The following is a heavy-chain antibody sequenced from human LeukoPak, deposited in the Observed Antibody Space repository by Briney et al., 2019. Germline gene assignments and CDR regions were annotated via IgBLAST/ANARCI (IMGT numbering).Heavy chain of an antibody. J-gene: IGHJ4*02. CDR1: GFTFSSYS. Sequence: GGSLRLSCAASGFTFSSYSMNWVRQAPGKGLEWVSSISSSSSYIYYADSVKGRLTISRDNAKNSLYLQMNSLRAEDTAVYYCAREPYCSGGSCYDYWGQGTLVTVSS. CDR2: ISSSSSYI. V-gene: IGHV3-21*01. D-gene: IGHD2-15*01. CDR3: AREPYCSGGSCYDY.